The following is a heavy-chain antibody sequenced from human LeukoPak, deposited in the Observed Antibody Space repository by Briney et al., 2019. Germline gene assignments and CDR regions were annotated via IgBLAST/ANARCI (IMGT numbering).Heavy chain of an antibody. V-gene: IGHV4-59*01. CDR1: GGSISSYY. CDR2: IYYSGST. D-gene: IGHD1-7*01. J-gene: IGHJ2*01. CDR3: AREDWDSLVFDL. Sequence: SETLSLTCTVSGGSISSYYWSWIRRPPGKGLEWIGYIYYSGSTNYNPSLKSRVTISVDTSKNQFSLKLSSVTAADTAVYYCAREDWDSLVFDLWGRGTLVTVSS.